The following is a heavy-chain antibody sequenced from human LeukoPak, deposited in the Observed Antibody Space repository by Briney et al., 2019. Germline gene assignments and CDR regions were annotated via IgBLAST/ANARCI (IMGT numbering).Heavy chain of an antibody. CDR3: ARTRYYYNSRSYGAPYYFDY. D-gene: IGHD3-10*01. CDR1: GGSISSYF. J-gene: IGHJ4*02. CDR2: IYYSGST. V-gene: IGHV4-59*08. Sequence: SETLSLTCTVSGGSISSYFWSWIRQPPGKGLEWIGYIYYSGSTNYNPSLKSRVTISVDTSKNQFSLKLSSVTAADTAVYYCARTRYYYNSRSYGAPYYFDYWGQGTLVTVSS.